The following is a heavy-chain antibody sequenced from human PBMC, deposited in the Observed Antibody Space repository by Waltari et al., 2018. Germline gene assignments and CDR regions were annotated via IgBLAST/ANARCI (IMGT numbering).Heavy chain of an antibody. CDR3: AIGGVETSWYWRY. CDR2: IKTEGSET. J-gene: IGHJ4*02. CDR1: GFTFSSPL. V-gene: IGHV3-7*01. D-gene: IGHD6-13*01. Sequence: EVQVVESGGGLVQPGGSLRLSCAASGFTFSSPLMPWVRRAPGKGLEWVANIKTEGSETYYVDSVKGRFTISRDNTKNSLYLQMSSLRAEDTAVYYCAIGGVETSWYWRYWGQGTLVTVSS.